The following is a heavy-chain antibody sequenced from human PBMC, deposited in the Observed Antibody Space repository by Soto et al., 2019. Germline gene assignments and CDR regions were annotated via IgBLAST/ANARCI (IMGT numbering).Heavy chain of an antibody. D-gene: IGHD1-26*01. V-gene: IGHV4-61*01. Sequence: SETLSLTCTVSGGSVSSGSYYWSWIRQPPGKGLEWIGYIYYSGSTNYNPSLKSRVTISVDTSKNQFSLKLSSVTAADTAVYYCAREGWELQTLFDYWGQGTLVTVSS. CDR2: IYYSGST. J-gene: IGHJ4*02. CDR3: AREGWELQTLFDY. CDR1: GGSVSSGSYY.